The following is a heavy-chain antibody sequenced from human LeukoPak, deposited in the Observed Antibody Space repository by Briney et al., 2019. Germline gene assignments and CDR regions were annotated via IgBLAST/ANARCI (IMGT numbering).Heavy chain of an antibody. Sequence: GGSLRLSCAASGFTFSSYAMNWVRQAPGKGLEWVSAISGSGGSTYYAYSVKGRFTISRDNAKNSLYLQMNSLRAEDTAVYYCAREDSDGYNLNYWGQGTLVTVSS. J-gene: IGHJ4*02. D-gene: IGHD5-24*01. CDR3: AREDSDGYNLNY. CDR1: GFTFSSYA. CDR2: ISGSGGST. V-gene: IGHV3-23*01.